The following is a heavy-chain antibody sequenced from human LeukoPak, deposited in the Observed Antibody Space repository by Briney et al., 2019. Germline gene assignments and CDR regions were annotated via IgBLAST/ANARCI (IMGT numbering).Heavy chain of an antibody. CDR2: ISSSSSYI. CDR3: ARDALYYYDSSGYYYVGWFDP. Sequence: TGGSLRLSCAASGFTFSSYSMNWVRQAPGKGLEWVSSISSSSSYIYYADSVKGRFTISRDNAKNSLYLQMNSLRAEETAVYYCARDALYYYDSSGYYYVGWFDPWGQGTLVTVSS. J-gene: IGHJ5*02. V-gene: IGHV3-21*01. D-gene: IGHD3-22*01. CDR1: GFTFSSYS.